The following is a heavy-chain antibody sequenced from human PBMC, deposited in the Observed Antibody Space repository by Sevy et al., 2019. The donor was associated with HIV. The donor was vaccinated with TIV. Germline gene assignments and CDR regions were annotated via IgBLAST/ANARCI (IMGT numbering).Heavy chain of an antibody. CDR3: ARAQQITMLVVIGGLYFDF. CDR1: GFTFSSNW. D-gene: IGHD2-21*01. V-gene: IGHV3-7*01. Sequence: GGSLRLSCATSGFTFSSNWMTWVRQAPGKGLEWVANVKQDMSEKYYADSVKARLTISRDNAKNSRYIEMNSLRAEDTAVYYCARAQQITMLVVIGGLYFDFWGQGTLVTVSS. J-gene: IGHJ4*02. CDR2: VKQDMSEK.